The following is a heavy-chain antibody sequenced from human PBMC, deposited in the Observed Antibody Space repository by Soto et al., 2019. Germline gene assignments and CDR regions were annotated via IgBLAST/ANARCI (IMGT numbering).Heavy chain of an antibody. CDR2: IYSGGST. D-gene: IGHD6-19*01. Sequence: EVQLVESGGGLVQPGGSLRLSCAVSGFTVSSNYMSWVRQAPGMGLEWVSVIYSGGSTYYADSVKGRFTISRDNSKNTLYLQMNSLRAEDTAVYYCARSWAVAGSYDYWGQGTLVTVSS. J-gene: IGHJ4*02. CDR3: ARSWAVAGSYDY. CDR1: GFTVSSNY. V-gene: IGHV3-66*01.